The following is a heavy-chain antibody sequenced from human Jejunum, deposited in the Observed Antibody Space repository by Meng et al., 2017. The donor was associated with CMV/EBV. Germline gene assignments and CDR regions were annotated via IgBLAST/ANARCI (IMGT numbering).Heavy chain of an antibody. CDR3: AREKSSAPHD. D-gene: IGHD6-6*01. Sequence: TSRVSGGSPSSTSDCWTCIRQPPGKGLEWIGSINYRVGTFYTPSLESRVTISVDTSNNQFSLKLSSMTAADTAVYYCAREKSSAPHDWGQGTLVTVSS. V-gene: IGHV4-39*07. CDR2: INYRVGT. CDR1: GGSPSSTSDC. J-gene: IGHJ4*02.